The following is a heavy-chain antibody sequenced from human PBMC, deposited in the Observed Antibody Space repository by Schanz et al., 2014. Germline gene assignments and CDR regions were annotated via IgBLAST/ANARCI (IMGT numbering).Heavy chain of an antibody. V-gene: IGHV3-30*04. D-gene: IGHD3-10*01. Sequence: QVQLVESGGGVVQPGRSLRLSCAAYGFTLSSYAMHWVRQAPGKGLEWVAVIYSGIGAYYADSVKGRFTISRDNSKNALYLQMNSLRAEDTAVYYCARANYRRKINFDYWGRGTLVTVSS. CDR3: ARANYRRKINFDY. J-gene: IGHJ4*02. CDR2: IYSGIGA. CDR1: GFTLSSYA.